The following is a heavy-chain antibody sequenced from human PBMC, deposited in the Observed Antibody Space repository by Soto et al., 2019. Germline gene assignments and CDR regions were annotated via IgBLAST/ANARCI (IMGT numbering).Heavy chain of an antibody. J-gene: IGHJ6*03. CDR2: IYYSGST. D-gene: IGHD6-13*01. V-gene: IGHV4-59*01. CDR3: ARGVGSSWTRNYYYYYMDV. CDR1: GGSISSYY. Sequence: PSETLSLTCTVSGGSISSYYWSWIRQPPEKGQEWIGYIYYSGSTNYNPSLKSRVTISVDTSKNQFSLKLSSVTAADTAVYYCARGVGSSWTRNYYYYYMDVWGKGTTVTVSS.